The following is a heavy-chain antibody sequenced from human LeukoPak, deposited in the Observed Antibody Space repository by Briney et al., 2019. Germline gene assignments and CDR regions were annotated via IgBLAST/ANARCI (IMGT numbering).Heavy chain of an antibody. D-gene: IGHD1-26*01. CDR3: ASLYSGSYKAPRDAFDI. CDR1: GYTFTSYY. V-gene: IGHV1-46*01. CDR2: INPSGGST. J-gene: IGHJ3*02. Sequence: ASVKVSCKASGYTFTSYYMHWVRQAPGQGLEWMGIINPSGGSTSYAQKFQCRVTMTRDTSTGTVYMELSSLRFEDTDVYYCASLYSGSYKAPRDAFDIWGQGTMVTVSS.